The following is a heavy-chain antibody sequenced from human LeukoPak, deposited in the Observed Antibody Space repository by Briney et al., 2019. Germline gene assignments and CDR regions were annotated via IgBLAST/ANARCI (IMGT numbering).Heavy chain of an antibody. J-gene: IGHJ3*02. CDR1: GGSISSSSYY. CDR2: IYYSGST. D-gene: IGHD3-16*02. Sequence: SETLSLTCTVSGGSISSSSYYWGWIRQPPGKGLEWIGSIYYSGSTYYNPSLKSRVAISVDTSKNQFSLKLSSVTAADTAVYYCARVGLRLGELSLSAFDIWGQGTMVTVSS. CDR3: ARVGLRLGELSLSAFDI. V-gene: IGHV4-39*07.